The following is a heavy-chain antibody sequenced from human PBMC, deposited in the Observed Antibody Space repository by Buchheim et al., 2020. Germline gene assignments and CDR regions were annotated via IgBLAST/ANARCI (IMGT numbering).Heavy chain of an antibody. D-gene: IGHD5-24*01. CDR2: IYYSGSN. CDR1: GGSVSSGSYY. Sequence: QVQLQESGPGLVKPSETLSLTCTVSGGSVSSGSYYWSWIRQPPGKGLEWIGYIYYSGSNNYNPSLKSRVTISVDTSKNQFSLKLSSVTAADTAVYYCARDRLRDGYNSNWFDPWGQGTL. J-gene: IGHJ5*02. V-gene: IGHV4-61*01. CDR3: ARDRLRDGYNSNWFDP.